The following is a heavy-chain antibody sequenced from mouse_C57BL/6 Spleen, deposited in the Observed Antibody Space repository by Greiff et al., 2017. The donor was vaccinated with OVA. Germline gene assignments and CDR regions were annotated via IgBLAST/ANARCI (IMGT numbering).Heavy chain of an antibody. D-gene: IGHD2-3*01. V-gene: IGHV3-6*01. Sequence: VQLKESGPGLVKPSQSLSLTCSVTGYSITSGYYWNWIRQFPGNKLEWMGYISYDGSNNYNPSLKNRISITRDTSKNQFFLKLNSVTTEDTATYYCARDRDGYSHDYWGQGTTLTVSS. CDR2: ISYDGSN. CDR1: GYSITSGYY. CDR3: ARDRDGYSHDY. J-gene: IGHJ2*01.